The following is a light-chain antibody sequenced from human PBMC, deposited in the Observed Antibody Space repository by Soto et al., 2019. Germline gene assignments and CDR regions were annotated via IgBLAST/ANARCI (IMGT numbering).Light chain of an antibody. CDR1: QDIRTY. CDR2: AAS. V-gene: IGKV1D-12*01. Sequence: DIQVTQSPSSLSASVGDRVTITCRASQDIRTYLAWYQQKPGKAPKLLIFAASTLQSGVPPRFIGSGSGTDFTLTISNLQPEDFAVYYCQQYGSSPIFTFGPGTKVDIK. J-gene: IGKJ3*01. CDR3: QQYGSSPIFT.